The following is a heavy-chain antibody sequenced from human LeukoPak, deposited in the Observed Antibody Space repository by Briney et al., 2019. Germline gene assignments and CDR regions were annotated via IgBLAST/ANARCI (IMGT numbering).Heavy chain of an antibody. CDR2: ISNNGGYT. V-gene: IGHV3-23*01. D-gene: IGHD2-15*01. J-gene: IGHJ4*02. CDR3: AKQLGYCSDGSCYFPY. Sequence: RGSLRLSCAASGFTFSSSAMSWVRQAPGKGLEWVSAISNNGGYTYYADSVQGRFTISRDNSKSTLCLQMNSLRTEDTAVYYCAKQLGYCSDGSCYFPYWGQGTLVTVSS. CDR1: GFTFSSSA.